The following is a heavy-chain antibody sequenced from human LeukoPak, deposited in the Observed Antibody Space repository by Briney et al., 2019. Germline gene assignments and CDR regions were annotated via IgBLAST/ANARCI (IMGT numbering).Heavy chain of an antibody. J-gene: IGHJ6*03. CDR1: GYTFTSYG. CDR2: ISAYNGNT. V-gene: IGHV1-18*01. D-gene: IGHD4-17*01. CDR3: ARVDYGDYRDYYYYYMDV. Sequence: ASVKVSCKASGYTFTSYGISWVRQAPGQGLEWMGWISAYNGNTNYAQKLQGRVTMTTDTSTSTAYMELRSLRSDDTAVYYCARVDYGDYRDYYYYYMDVWGKGTTVTVSS.